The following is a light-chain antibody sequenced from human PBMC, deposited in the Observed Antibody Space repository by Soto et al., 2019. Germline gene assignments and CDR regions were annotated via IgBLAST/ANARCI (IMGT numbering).Light chain of an antibody. J-gene: IGLJ1*01. CDR2: EVT. CDR1: SRDVGRHNT. CDR3: NSLRVNHLYV. V-gene: IGLV2-14*01. Sequence: QSALTQPASVSGSPGQSITISCTGTSRDVGRHNTVSWYQHHPGKAPKLIIYEVTHRPAGISDRFSASKSGNTASLTISGLQAEDEADYYCNSLRVNHLYVFGSGTKVTVL.